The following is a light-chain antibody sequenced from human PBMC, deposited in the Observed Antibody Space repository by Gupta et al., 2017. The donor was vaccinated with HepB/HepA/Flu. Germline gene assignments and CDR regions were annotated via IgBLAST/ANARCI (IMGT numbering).Light chain of an antibody. CDR1: QSVRSY. CDR2: DAS. Sequence: EIVLTQSPATLSLSPGERATLSCRARQSVRSYLDWYQQKPGQAPRLLIYDASNRATGSSDRCSGSGAGKDVNITISSREPEDFAVYYCQQRTNGHPSFTFGHGTKVDIK. CDR3: QQRTNGHPSFT. V-gene: IGKV3-11*01. J-gene: IGKJ3*01.